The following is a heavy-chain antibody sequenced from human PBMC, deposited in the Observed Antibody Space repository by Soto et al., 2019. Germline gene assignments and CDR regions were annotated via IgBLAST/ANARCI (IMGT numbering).Heavy chain of an antibody. CDR2: IYTSGST. V-gene: IGHV4-4*07. CDR3: ASSARGFYCSSTSCYGYGMDV. J-gene: IGHJ6*02. Sequence: SETLSLTCTVSGGSISSYYWSWIRQPAGKGLEWIGRIYTSGSTNYNPSLKSRVTMSVDTSKNQFSLKLSSVTAADTAVYYCASSARGFYCSSTSCYGYGMDVWGQGTTVTVSS. CDR1: GGSISSYY. D-gene: IGHD2-2*01.